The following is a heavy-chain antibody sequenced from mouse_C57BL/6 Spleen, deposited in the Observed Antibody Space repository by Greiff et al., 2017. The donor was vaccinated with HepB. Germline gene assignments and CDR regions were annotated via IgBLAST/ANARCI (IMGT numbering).Heavy chain of an antibody. J-gene: IGHJ3*01. CDR1: GFSLTSYG. CDR2: IWSGGST. V-gene: IGHV2-2*01. D-gene: IGHD2-3*01. Sequence: VKLVESGPGLVQPSQSLSITCTVSGFSLTSYGVHWVRQSPGKGLEWLGVIWSGGSTDYNAAFISRLSISKDNSKSQVFFKMNSLQADDTAIYYCASDGYYGGFAYWGQGTLVTVSA. CDR3: ASDGYYGGFAY.